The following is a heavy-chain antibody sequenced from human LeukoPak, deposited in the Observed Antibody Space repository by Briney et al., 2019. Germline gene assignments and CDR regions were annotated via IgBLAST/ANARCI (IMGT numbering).Heavy chain of an antibody. D-gene: IGHD4-11*01. CDR1: GFTFSTYR. Sequence: GGSLRLSCAASGFTFSTYRMTWVRQAPGKGLEWVANIKQDGSEKHYVDSVKGRFTISRDNAKNSLYLQMSSLRAEDTAVYYCTRVEETATTAAIIRKYSYYYYYMDVWGKGSTVTVSS. CDR3: TRVEETATTAAIIRKYSYYYYYMDV. CDR2: IKQDGSEK. J-gene: IGHJ6*03. V-gene: IGHV3-7*01.